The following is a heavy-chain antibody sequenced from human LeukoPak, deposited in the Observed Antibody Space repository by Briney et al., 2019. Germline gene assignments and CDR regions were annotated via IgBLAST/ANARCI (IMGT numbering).Heavy chain of an antibody. CDR3: ARGSFWSGYYIDY. CDR1: GGSISSYY. J-gene: IGHJ4*02. D-gene: IGHD3-3*01. V-gene: IGHV4-59*01. Sequence: SETLSLTCTVSGGSISSYYWSWIRQPPGKGLEWIGYIYYSGSTNYNPSLKSRVTISVDTSKNQFSLKLSSATAADTAVYYCARGSFWSGYYIDYWGQGTLVTVSS. CDR2: IYYSGST.